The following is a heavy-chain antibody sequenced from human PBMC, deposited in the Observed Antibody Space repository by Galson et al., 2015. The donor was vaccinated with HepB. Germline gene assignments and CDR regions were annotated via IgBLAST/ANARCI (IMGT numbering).Heavy chain of an antibody. CDR1: GYSFTTYW. J-gene: IGHJ4*02. CDR2: IYPGDSDT. V-gene: IGHV5-51*03. Sequence: QSGAEVKKPGESLKISCRGSGYSFTTYWIGWVRQMPGKGLEWIGIIYPGDSDTRYSPSFQGQVTISADKSISTAYLQWDSLKASDTAMYYCATSRFRLYCSSTSCYPFDYWGQGTLVTVSS. D-gene: IGHD2-2*01. CDR3: ATSRFRLYCSSTSCYPFDY.